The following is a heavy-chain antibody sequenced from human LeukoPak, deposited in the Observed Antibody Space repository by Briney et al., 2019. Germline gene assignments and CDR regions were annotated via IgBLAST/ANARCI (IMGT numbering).Heavy chain of an antibody. V-gene: IGHV3-7*04. D-gene: IGHD2-15*01. CDR3: ARDRGGRSGLDD. Sequence: GGSLRLSCAASGITFSRSWMSWVRQAPGKVLEWVAFIKEDGGEIFYVDSVKGRFTISRDNAENSLYLQMNSLRAEDTAVYYCARDRGGRSGLDDWGQGTLVTVSS. CDR1: GITFSRSW. J-gene: IGHJ4*02. CDR2: IKEDGGEI.